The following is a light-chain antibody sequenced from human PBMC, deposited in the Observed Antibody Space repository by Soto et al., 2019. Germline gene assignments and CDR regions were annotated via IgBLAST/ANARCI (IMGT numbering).Light chain of an antibody. CDR3: QQYGSSPIT. CDR2: GAS. CDR1: QSVSSSN. Sequence: IVLPLSPGPLSFSQGDSATLPWRVSQSVSSSNLAWYQQKPGRAPSLLIYGASSRATGIPARFSGSGSGTDFTLTISRLEPEDFAVYYCQQYGSSPITFGQGTRLEIK. V-gene: IGKV3-20*01. J-gene: IGKJ5*01.